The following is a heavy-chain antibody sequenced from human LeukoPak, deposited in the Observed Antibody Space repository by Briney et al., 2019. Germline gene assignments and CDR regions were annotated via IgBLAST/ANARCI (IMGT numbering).Heavy chain of an antibody. D-gene: IGHD3-10*01. V-gene: IGHV3-21*01. CDR1: GFTFSSYS. J-gene: IGHJ4*02. Sequence: KTGGSLRLSCAASGFTFSSYSMNWVHQAPGKGLEWVSSISSSSSYIYYADSVKGRFTISRDNAKNSLYLQMNSLRAEDTAVYYCARDRFRADNYWGQETLVTVSS. CDR2: ISSSSSYI. CDR3: ARDRFRADNY.